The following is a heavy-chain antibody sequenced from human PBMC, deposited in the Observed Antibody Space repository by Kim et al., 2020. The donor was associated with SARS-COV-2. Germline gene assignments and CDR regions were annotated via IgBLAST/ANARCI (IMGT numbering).Heavy chain of an antibody. D-gene: IGHD6-6*01. CDR2: INAGNGNT. CDR1: GYTFTSYA. J-gene: IGHJ5*02. CDR3: ARVEPWYSSSGWFDP. V-gene: IGHV1-3*01. Sequence: ASVKVSCKASGYTFTSYAMHWVRQAPGQRLEWMGWINAGNGNTKYSQKFQGRVTITRDTSASTAYMELSSLRSEDTAVYYCARVEPWYSSSGWFDPWGQGTLVTVSS.